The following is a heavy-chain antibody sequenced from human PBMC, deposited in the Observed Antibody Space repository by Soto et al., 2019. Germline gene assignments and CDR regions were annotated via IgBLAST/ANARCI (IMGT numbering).Heavy chain of an antibody. V-gene: IGHV3-48*03. CDR1: GFTFSSYE. CDR3: GRGGYGDYVGVGGY. CDR2: ISSSGSTI. Sequence: EVQLVESGGGLVQPGGSLRLSCAASGFTFSSYEMNWVRQAPGKGLEWVSYISSSGSTIYYADSVKGRFTISRDNAKNSLYLQMNSLRGEDTAVYYCGRGGYGDYVGVGGYWGQGTLVTVSS. D-gene: IGHD4-17*01. J-gene: IGHJ4*02.